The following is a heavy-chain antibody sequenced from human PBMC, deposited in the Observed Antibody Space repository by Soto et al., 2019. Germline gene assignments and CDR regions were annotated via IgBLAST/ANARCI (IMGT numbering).Heavy chain of an antibody. CDR3: ARRIAAAVPDYYYYGMDV. V-gene: IGHV4-31*03. Sequence: QVQLQESGPGLVKPSQTLSLTCTVSGGSISSGGYYWSWIRQHPGKGPEWIGYIYYSGSTYYNPSLKSGFTISVDTSKNQFSLKLSSVTAADTAVYYCARRIAAAVPDYYYYGMDVWGQGTTVTVSS. D-gene: IGHD6-13*01. CDR1: GGSISSGGYY. CDR2: IYYSGST. J-gene: IGHJ6*02.